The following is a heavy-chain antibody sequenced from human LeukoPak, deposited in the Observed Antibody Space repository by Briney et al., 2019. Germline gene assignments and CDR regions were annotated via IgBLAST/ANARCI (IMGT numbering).Heavy chain of an antibody. J-gene: IGHJ5*02. CDR2: ISYDGSNK. D-gene: IGHD6-19*01. V-gene: IGHV3-30*03. CDR1: GFTFSSYG. Sequence: PGGSLRLSCAASGFTFSSYGMHWVRQAPGKGLEWVAVISYDGSNKYYADSVKGQFTISRDNSKNTLYLQMNSLRAEDTAVYYCAADSSGWYPWGQGTLVTVSS. CDR3: AADSSGWYP.